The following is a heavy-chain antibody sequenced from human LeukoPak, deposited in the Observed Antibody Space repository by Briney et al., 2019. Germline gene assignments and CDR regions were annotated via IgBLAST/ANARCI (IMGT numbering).Heavy chain of an antibody. CDR2: ISYDGSNK. V-gene: IGHV3-30*04. J-gene: IGHJ4*02. Sequence: GGSLRLSCAASGFTLSSYAMSWVRQAPGKGLEWVAVISYDGSNKYYADSVKGRFTISRDNSKNTLYLQMNSLRAEDTAVYYCARPRSSYYYGSGSYYNYWGQGTLVTVSS. D-gene: IGHD3-10*01. CDR1: GFTLSSYA. CDR3: ARPRSSYYYGSGSYYNY.